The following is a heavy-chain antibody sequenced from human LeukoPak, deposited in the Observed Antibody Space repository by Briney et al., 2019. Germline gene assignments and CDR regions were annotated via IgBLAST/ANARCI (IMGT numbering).Heavy chain of an antibody. CDR2: INPSGGST. J-gene: IGHJ3*02. CDR1: GYTFTSYY. V-gene: IGHV1-46*01. D-gene: IGHD6-13*01. Sequence: GASVKVSCKASGYTFTSYYMHWVRQVPGQGLEWMGIINPSGGSTSYAQKFQGRVTMTRDMSTSTVYMELSSLRSEDTAVYYCARVRQLDNLYDAFDIWGQGTMVTVSS. CDR3: ARVRQLDNLYDAFDI.